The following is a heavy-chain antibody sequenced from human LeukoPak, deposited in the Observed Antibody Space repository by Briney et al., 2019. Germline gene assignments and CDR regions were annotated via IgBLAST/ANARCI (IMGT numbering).Heavy chain of an antibody. Sequence: SETLSLTCTVSGGSISSSSYYWGWIRQPPGKGLEWIGSIYYSGSTYYNPSLKSRVTISVDTSKSQFSLKLSSVTAADTAVYYCAGRDYYYDSSGYYFSYWGQGTLVTVSS. J-gene: IGHJ4*02. CDR1: GGSISSSSYY. CDR2: IYYSGST. D-gene: IGHD3-22*01. V-gene: IGHV4-39*01. CDR3: AGRDYYYDSSGYYFSY.